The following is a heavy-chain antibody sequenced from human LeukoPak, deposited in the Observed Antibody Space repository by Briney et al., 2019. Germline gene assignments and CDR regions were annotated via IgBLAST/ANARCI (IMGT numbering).Heavy chain of an antibody. CDR1: GGFFSGYY. CDR2: INRSGDT. Sequence: PSETLSLTCAVYGGFFSGYYWSWIRQPPGKGLEWIGEINRSGDTNYNPSLKSRVTISLDTSKNQFSLKLNSVTDADTAVYYCARGYGSGSYWYYWGQGALVTVSS. J-gene: IGHJ4*02. V-gene: IGHV4-34*01. CDR3: ARGYGSGSYWYY. D-gene: IGHD3-10*01.